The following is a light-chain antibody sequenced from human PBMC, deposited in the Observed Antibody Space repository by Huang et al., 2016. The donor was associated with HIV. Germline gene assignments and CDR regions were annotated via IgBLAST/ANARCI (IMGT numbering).Light chain of an antibody. J-gene: IGKJ4*01. Sequence: EIVLTQSPATLSLSPGERATLSCRARHSVSSLLAWYQQKPGQAPRLLIYDAANRATGIPARFSGRGSGTDFTLTISSLEPEDFAVYYCQQRANWPLTFGGGTKVEIK. CDR1: HSVSSL. V-gene: IGKV3-11*01. CDR3: QQRANWPLT. CDR2: DAA.